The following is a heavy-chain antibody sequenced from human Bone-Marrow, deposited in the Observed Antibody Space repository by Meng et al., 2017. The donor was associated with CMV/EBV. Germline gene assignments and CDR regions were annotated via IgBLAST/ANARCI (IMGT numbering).Heavy chain of an antibody. J-gene: IGHJ4*02. D-gene: IGHD4-11*01. CDR1: GGSISSFY. CDR2: IYYSGST. Sequence: SETLSLTCTVSGGSISSFYWSWIRQPPGKGLEWIGYIYYSGSTNYNPSLKSRVTMSMDTSKNQFSLRLSSVTTADTAVYYCARLDYRWGYFFDSWGQGTLVTVSS. CDR3: ARLDYRWGYFFDS. V-gene: IGHV4-59*01.